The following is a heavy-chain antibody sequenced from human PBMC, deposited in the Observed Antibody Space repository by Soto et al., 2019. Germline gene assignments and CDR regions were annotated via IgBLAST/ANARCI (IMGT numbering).Heavy chain of an antibody. V-gene: IGHV3-15*01. D-gene: IGHD2-15*01. CDR1: GFTFSNAW. CDR3: TTEGHCSGGFCYYYYYGMDV. CDR2: IKSKTDGGTT. Sequence: TGGSLRLSCAASGFTFSNAWMNWVRQAPGKGLEWVGRIKSKTDGGTTDYAAPVKGRFTISRDDSKNTLYLQMNSLKTEDTAVYYCTTEGHCSGGFCYYYYYGMDVWGQGTTVTVSS. J-gene: IGHJ6*02.